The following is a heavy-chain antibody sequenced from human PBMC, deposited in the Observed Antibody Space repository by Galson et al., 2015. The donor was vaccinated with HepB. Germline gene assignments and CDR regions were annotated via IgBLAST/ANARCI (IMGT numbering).Heavy chain of an antibody. Sequence: SVKVSCKASGYTFTSYDINWVRQATGQGLEWMGWMNPNSGNTGYAQKFQGRVTMTRNTSISTAYMELSSLRSEDTAVYYCARGVEFLEWLEGGGNWFDPWGQGTLVTVSS. CDR2: MNPNSGNT. CDR3: ARGVEFLEWLEGGGNWFDP. CDR1: GYTFTSYD. V-gene: IGHV1-8*01. J-gene: IGHJ5*02. D-gene: IGHD3-3*01.